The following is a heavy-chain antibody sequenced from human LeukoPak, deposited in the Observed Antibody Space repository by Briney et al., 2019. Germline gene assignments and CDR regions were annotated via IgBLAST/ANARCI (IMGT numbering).Heavy chain of an antibody. Sequence: PSETLSLTCTVSGGSISRYYWSWIRQPPGKGLEWIGYIYYSGSTNYNPSLKSRVTISVDTSKNQFSLKLSSVTAADTAVYYCARDWYDIFGYYYGMDVWGQGTTVTVSS. V-gene: IGHV4-59*01. D-gene: IGHD3-9*01. CDR1: GGSISRYY. CDR2: IYYSGST. CDR3: ARDWYDIFGYYYGMDV. J-gene: IGHJ6*02.